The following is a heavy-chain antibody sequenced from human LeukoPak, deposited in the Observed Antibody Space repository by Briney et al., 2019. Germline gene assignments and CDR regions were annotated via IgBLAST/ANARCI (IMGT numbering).Heavy chain of an antibody. CDR3: ARDRYLTHP. Sequence: GWSLRLSCAASGFTFSNYWMSWVRQAPGKGLEWVANIKQDGSEKYYVGSVKGRFTISRDNAKNSLYLQMNSLRVEDTAVYYCARDRYLTHPWGQGTLVTVSS. V-gene: IGHV3-7*01. D-gene: IGHD3-9*01. J-gene: IGHJ5*02. CDR2: IKQDGSEK. CDR1: GFTFSNYW.